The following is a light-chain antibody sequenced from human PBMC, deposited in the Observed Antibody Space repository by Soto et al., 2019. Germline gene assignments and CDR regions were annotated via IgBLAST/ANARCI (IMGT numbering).Light chain of an antibody. J-gene: IGKJ4*01. Sequence: DIQMTQSPSSLSASVGDRVTITCRASQAINNYLAWYQQKPGKVPTLLISAASTLQSGVPSRFSRSGSATDFTLTISTLQPEVVATYYCPKFNAVPTFGGGTKVEI. CDR1: QAINNY. CDR2: AAS. CDR3: PKFNAVPT. V-gene: IGKV1-27*01.